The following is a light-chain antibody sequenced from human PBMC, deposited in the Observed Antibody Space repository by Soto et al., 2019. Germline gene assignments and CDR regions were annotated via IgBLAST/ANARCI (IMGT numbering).Light chain of an antibody. CDR1: QSVSSSY. Sequence: DIVLTQSPGTLSLSPGERATLSSRPSQSVSSSYLAWYQQKPGQAPRLLIYGASSRATGIPDRFSGSGSGTDFTLTISRLEPEDFAVYYCQQYGSSSWTFGQGTKVDIK. CDR2: GAS. CDR3: QQYGSSSWT. V-gene: IGKV3-20*01. J-gene: IGKJ1*01.